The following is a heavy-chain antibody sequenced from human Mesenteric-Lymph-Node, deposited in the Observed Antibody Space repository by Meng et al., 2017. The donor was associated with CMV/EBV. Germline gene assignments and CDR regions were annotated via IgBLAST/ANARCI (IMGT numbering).Heavy chain of an antibody. Sequence: ASVKVSCKPSGYTFTGYYMHWVRQAPGQGLEWMGIINPSGGSTSYAQKFQGRVTMTRDTSTSTVYMELSSLRSEDTAVYYCARDCLLGTVILRRLGDGMDVWGQGTTVTVSS. D-gene: IGHD4-11*01. CDR3: ARDCLLGTVILRRLGDGMDV. CDR2: INPSGGST. CDR1: GYTFTGYY. J-gene: IGHJ6*02. V-gene: IGHV1-46*01.